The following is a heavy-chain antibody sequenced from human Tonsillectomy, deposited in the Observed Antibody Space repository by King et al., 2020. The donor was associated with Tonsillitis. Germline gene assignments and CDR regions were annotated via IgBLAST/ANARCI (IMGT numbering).Heavy chain of an antibody. J-gene: IGHJ6*03. V-gene: IGHV3-64D*06. CDR2: ISSDGGNT. Sequence: DVQLVESGGGLVQPGGSLRLSCSASGFTFSTFAMHWVRQAPGKGLEYVSAISSDGGNTYYADSVKGRFTISRDNSQNTLYLQMSSLRTEDTAVYYCVNGGLYCSNGVCRYYYYSLDVWGRGTTVTVSS. CDR1: GFTFSTFA. CDR3: VNGGLYCSNGVCRYYYYSLDV. D-gene: IGHD2-8*01.